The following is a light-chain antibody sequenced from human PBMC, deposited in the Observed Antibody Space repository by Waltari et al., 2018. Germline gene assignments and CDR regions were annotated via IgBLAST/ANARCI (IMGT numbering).Light chain of an antibody. V-gene: IGKV1-33*01. CDR3: QQYANLPIT. J-gene: IGKJ5*01. CDR1: QDTNKY. CDR2: EAS. Sequence: DTQMTQSPSSLSASVGARVTITCQTSQDTNKYLNWYQQKSGKAPKLLIYEASLLETGVPSRFSGRGSGTDFTLTISSLQPEDFATYFCQQYANLPITFGQGTRL.